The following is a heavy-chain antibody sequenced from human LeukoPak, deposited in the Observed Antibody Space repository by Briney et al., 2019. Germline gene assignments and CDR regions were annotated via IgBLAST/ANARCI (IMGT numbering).Heavy chain of an antibody. CDR3: ARDSGHYGDFVPPDY. D-gene: IGHD4-17*01. CDR2: MNPNSGGT. Sequence: ASVKVSCKASGYTFTSYDINWVRQATGQGLEWMGWMNPNSGGTNYAQKFQGRVTMTRDTSISTAYMELSRLRSDDTAVYYCARDSGHYGDFVPPDYWGQGTLVTVSS. CDR1: GYTFTSYD. J-gene: IGHJ4*02. V-gene: IGHV1-2*02.